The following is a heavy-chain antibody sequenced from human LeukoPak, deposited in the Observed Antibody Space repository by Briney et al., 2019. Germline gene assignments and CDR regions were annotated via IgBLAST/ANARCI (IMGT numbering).Heavy chain of an antibody. CDR2: IGKTGRDM. J-gene: IGHJ4*02. CDR1: GFNFSTST. V-gene: IGHV3-21*01. CDR3: VRGDNRDH. Sequence: GGSLRLSCAASGFNFSTSTMNWVRQAPGKGLEWISSIGKTGRDMYYANSVRGRFTISRDNAKNSLFLVMDSLRVEDTSVYYCVRGDNRDHWGQGTLVTVSS. D-gene: IGHD1-14*01.